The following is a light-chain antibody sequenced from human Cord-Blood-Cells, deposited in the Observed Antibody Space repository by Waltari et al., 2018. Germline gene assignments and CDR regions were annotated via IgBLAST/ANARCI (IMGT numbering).Light chain of an antibody. J-gene: IGLJ2*01. Sequence: SYVLTQPPTVSVAPGKTARITCGGNNIGSKSVHWYQQKLAQAPVLVIYYDSDRPSGIPERFSGSNSGNTATLTISRVEAGDEADYYGQVWDSSSDHVVFGGGTKLPVL. V-gene: IGLV3-21*04. CDR2: YDS. CDR1: NIGSKS. CDR3: QVWDSSSDHVV.